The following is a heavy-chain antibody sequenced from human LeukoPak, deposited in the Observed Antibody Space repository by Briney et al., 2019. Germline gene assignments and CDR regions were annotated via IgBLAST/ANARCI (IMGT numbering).Heavy chain of an antibody. V-gene: IGHV4-59*01. D-gene: IGHD3-10*01. Sequence: PSETLSLTCTVSGGSISSYYWSWIRQPPGKGLEWIGYISYSGSTNYNPSLKSRVTISVDTSKNQFSLKLTSVPAADTAVYYCARVGRGVNLLDYWGQGTLVTVSS. J-gene: IGHJ4*02. CDR2: ISYSGST. CDR1: GGSISSYY. CDR3: ARVGRGVNLLDY.